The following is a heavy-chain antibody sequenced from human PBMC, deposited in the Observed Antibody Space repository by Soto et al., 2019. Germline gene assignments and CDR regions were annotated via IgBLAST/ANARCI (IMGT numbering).Heavy chain of an antibody. CDR3: ARGRVGSRSYSYGMDV. CDR2: IYWDDDK. CDR1: GFSLSTSGVG. J-gene: IGHJ6*02. D-gene: IGHD3-10*01. V-gene: IGHV2-5*02. Sequence: QITLKESGPTLVKPTQTLTLTCTFSGFSLSTSGVGVGWIRQPPGKALEWLALIYWDDDKRYSPSLKSRLTTPTDTSKSPVVLTMTNMDPVDTATYYCARGRVGSRSYSYGMDVWGQGTTVTVSS.